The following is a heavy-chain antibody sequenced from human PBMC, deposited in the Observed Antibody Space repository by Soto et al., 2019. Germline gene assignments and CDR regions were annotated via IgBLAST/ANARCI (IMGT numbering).Heavy chain of an antibody. CDR3: TTLDDWNYSEVSYYYYGMDV. CDR2: IKSKTDGGTT. J-gene: IGHJ6*02. D-gene: IGHD1-7*01. Sequence: GGSLRLSCAASGFTFSNAWMNWVRQAPGKGLEWVGRIKSKTDGGTTDYAAPVKGRFTISRDDSKNTLYLQMNSLKTEDTAVYYCTTLDDWNYSEVSYYYYGMDVWGQGTTVTVSS. V-gene: IGHV3-15*07. CDR1: GFTFSNAW.